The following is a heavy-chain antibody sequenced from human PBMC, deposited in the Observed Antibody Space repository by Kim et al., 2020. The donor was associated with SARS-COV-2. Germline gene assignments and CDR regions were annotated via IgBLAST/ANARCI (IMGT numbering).Heavy chain of an antibody. J-gene: IGHJ4*02. D-gene: IGHD5-12*01. CDR2: ISAYNGNT. Sequence: ASVKVSCKASGYTFTSYGISWVRQAPGQGLEWMGWISAYNGNTNYAQKLQGRVTMTTDTSTSTAYMELRSLRSDDTAVYYCARDELNSGYDYFDYWGQGTLVTVSS. CDR3: ARDELNSGYDYFDY. CDR1: GYTFTSYG. V-gene: IGHV1-18*04.